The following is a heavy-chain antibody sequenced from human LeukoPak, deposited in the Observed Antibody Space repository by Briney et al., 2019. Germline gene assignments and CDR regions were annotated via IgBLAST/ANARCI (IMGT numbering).Heavy chain of an antibody. CDR1: GFTFSSYS. CDR2: ISSSSSYI. V-gene: IGHV3-21*01. Sequence: PGGSLRLSCAASGFTFSSYSMNWVRQAPGKGLEWVSSISSSSSYIYYAASVKGRFTISRDNAKNSLYLQMNSLRAEDTAVYYCARGRPVVPAATISAAFDIWGQGTMVTVSS. CDR3: ARGRPVVPAATISAAFDI. D-gene: IGHD2-2*01. J-gene: IGHJ3*02.